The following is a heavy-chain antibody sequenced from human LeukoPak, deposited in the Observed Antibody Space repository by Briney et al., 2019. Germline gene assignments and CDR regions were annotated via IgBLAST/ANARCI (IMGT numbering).Heavy chain of an antibody. D-gene: IGHD2-2*01. J-gene: IGHJ3*02. CDR2: ISSSSSYI. CDR3: ARVREDCSSTSCYSSSCLFCAFDI. Sequence: PGGSLRLSCAASGFTFSSYSMNWVRQAPGKGLEWVSSISSSSSYIYYADSVKGRFTISRDNAKDSLYLQMNSLRAEDTAVYYCARVREDCSSTSCYSSSCLFCAFDIWGQGTMVTVSS. CDR1: GFTFSSYS. V-gene: IGHV3-21*01.